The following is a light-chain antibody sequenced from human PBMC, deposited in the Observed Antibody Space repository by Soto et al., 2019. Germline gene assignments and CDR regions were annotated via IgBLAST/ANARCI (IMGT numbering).Light chain of an antibody. CDR2: DTS. CDR3: QQYNNWPLT. Sequence: EIVMTQSPGTLSVSPGESATLSCRASQNVSSNLAWYQQKPGQAPRLLIYDTSTRATGVPARFSGSGSGTEFTLPISSLQSEDFAVYYCQQYNNWPLTFGQGTKLEIK. CDR1: QNVSSN. V-gene: IGKV3-15*01. J-gene: IGKJ2*01.